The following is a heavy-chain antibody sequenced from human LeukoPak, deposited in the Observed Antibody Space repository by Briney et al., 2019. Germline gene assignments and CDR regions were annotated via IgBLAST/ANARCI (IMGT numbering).Heavy chain of an antibody. CDR1: GGSFSGYY. Sequence: SETLSLTCAVYGGSFSGYYWNWIRQPPGKGLEWIGEINHSGSTNYNPSLKSRVTMSVDTSKNDFSLKLSSVTAADTAVYYFTRSRHYDILTGYYNERYFDYWGQGTLVTVSS. D-gene: IGHD3-9*01. CDR2: INHSGST. J-gene: IGHJ4*02. V-gene: IGHV4-34*01. CDR3: TRSRHYDILTGYYNERYFDY.